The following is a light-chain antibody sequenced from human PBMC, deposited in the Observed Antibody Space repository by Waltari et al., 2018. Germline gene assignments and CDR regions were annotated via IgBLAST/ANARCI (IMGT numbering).Light chain of an antibody. CDR1: QSVSSY. CDR2: DAS. J-gene: IGKJ2*01. CDR3: QQRSNWPYT. Sequence: IVLTQPPATQSLSPGERATPSCRASQSVSSYLAWYQQKPGQAPRLLIYDASNRATGIPARFSGSGSGTDFTLTISSLEPEDFAVYYCQQRSNWPYTFGQGTKLEIK. V-gene: IGKV3-11*01.